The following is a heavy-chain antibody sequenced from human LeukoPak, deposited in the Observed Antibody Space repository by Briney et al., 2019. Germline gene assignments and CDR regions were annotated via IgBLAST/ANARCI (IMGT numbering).Heavy chain of an antibody. J-gene: IGHJ3*02. Sequence: PSETLSLTCTVSGGSISSYYWSWIRQPPGKGLEWIGYIYYSGSTNYNPSLKSRVTISVDTSKNQFSLKLSSVTAADTAVYYCARVITMIVVVITVDAFDIWGQGTMVTVSS. CDR3: ARVITMIVVVITVDAFDI. V-gene: IGHV4-59*12. D-gene: IGHD3-22*01. CDR2: IYYSGST. CDR1: GGSISSYY.